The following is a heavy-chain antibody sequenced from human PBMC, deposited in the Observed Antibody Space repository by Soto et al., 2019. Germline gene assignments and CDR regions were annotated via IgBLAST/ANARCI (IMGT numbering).Heavy chain of an antibody. CDR1: GFTFSSYA. J-gene: IGHJ4*02. D-gene: IGHD6-13*01. V-gene: IGHV3-23*01. CDR2: ISGSGGST. CDR3: AKGLSSSWTVDY. Sequence: GGSLRLSCADTGFTFSSYAMSWVRQAPGKGLEWVSAISGSGGSTYYADSVKGRFTISRDNSKNTLYLQMNSLRAEDTAVYYCAKGLSSSWTVDYWGQRTLVTVS.